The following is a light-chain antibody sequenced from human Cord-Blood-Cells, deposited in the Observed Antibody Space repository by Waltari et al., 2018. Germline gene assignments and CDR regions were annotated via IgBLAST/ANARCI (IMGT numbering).Light chain of an antibody. J-gene: IGKJ1*01. Sequence: DIVMTQSPDSLAVSLGERATINCKSSQSVLYSSNNKNYLAWYQQKPGQPPKLLIYWASTRESGVPDRFSGSGSGTDFTLTINSLQAEDVAVYYCQQYYSTPGWTFGQGTKVEIK. CDR3: QQYYSTPGWT. V-gene: IGKV4-1*01. CDR2: WAS. CDR1: QSVLYSSNNKNY.